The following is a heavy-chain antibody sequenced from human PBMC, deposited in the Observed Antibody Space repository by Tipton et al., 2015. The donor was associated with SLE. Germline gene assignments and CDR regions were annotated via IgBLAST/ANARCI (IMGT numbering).Heavy chain of an antibody. Sequence: VQLVQSGGGLVKPGGSLRLSCAASGFTFSNAWMSWVRQAPGKGLEWVGFIRSKAYGGTTEYAASVKGRFTISRDDSKSIAYLQMNSLKTEDTAVYYCTRRHDYGVLREHWGQGTLVTVSS. D-gene: IGHD4-17*01. J-gene: IGHJ1*01. CDR1: GFTFSNAW. CDR3: TRRHDYGVLREH. CDR2: IRSKAYGGTT. V-gene: IGHV3-49*04.